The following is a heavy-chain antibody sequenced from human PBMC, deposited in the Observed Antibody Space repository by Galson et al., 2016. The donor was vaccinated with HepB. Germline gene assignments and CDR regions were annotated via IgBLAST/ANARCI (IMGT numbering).Heavy chain of an antibody. V-gene: IGHV3-48*02. CDR3: AERMAEARGPAFDI. Sequence: SLRLSCAASGFTFSSYSMNWVRQAPGKGLEWVSYISSSSSTIYYADSVKGRFTISRDNANNSLYLQMNSLRDEDKAVYYCAERMAEARGPAFDIWGQGTMVTVSS. D-gene: IGHD5-24*01. J-gene: IGHJ3*02. CDR2: ISSSSSTI. CDR1: GFTFSSYS.